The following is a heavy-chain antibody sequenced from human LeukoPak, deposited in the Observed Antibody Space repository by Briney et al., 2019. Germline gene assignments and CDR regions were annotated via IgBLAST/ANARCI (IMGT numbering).Heavy chain of an antibody. CDR2: IIPIFGTA. J-gene: IGHJ4*02. CDR3: AREYGSGEFDY. Sequence: EASVKVSCKASVGTFSSYAISWVRQAPGQGLEWMGRIIPIFGTANYAQKFEGRVTITTDESTSTAYMELSIKRSEDTAVYYCAREYGSGEFDYWGQGTPVTVSS. D-gene: IGHD6-19*01. CDR1: VGTFSSYA. V-gene: IGHV1-69*05.